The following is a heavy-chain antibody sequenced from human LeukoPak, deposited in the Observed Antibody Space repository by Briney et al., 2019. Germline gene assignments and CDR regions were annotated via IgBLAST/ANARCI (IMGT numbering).Heavy chain of an antibody. CDR3: AGEPYYYDHTGFHPRYLDS. CDR2: TYYRSKWYY. J-gene: IGHJ4*02. D-gene: IGHD3-22*01. V-gene: IGHV6-1*01. Sequence: PSQTPSLTCVISGDSVSGSNGAWNWIRQSPSRGLEWLGRTYYRSKWYYAYAVSVKSRITINPDTSKNQFSLQLNSVTPEDTAVYYCAGEPYYYDHTGFHPRYLDSWGQGALVSVSS. CDR1: GDSVSGSNGA.